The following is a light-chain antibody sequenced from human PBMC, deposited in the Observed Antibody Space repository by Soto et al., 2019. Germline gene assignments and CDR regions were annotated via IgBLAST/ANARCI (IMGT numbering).Light chain of an antibody. V-gene: IGLV4-69*01. Sequence: QPVLTQSPSASASLGASVKLTCTLSSGHSSYAIAWHQQQPEKGPRYLMKLNSDGSHSKGDGLPDRFSGSSSGAERYLTISRLESEDEADYYCQTWGTGIPWVFGGGTKLTVL. J-gene: IGLJ3*02. CDR2: LNSDGSH. CDR1: SGHSSYA. CDR3: QTWGTGIPWV.